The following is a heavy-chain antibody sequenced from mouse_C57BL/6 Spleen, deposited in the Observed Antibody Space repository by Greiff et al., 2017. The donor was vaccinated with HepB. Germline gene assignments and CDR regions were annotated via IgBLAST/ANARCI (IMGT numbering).Heavy chain of an antibody. CDR1: GFNIKDYY. CDR3: AFTTVVAAWDYAMDY. D-gene: IGHD1-1*01. Sequence: EVQLQQSGAELVKPGASVKLSCTASGFNIKDYYMHWVKQRPEQGLEWIGRIDPEDGETKYAPKFQGKATLTAATSSNTAYLQLSSLTSEDTAVYYCAFTTVVAAWDYAMDYWGQGTSVTVSS. CDR2: IDPEDGET. J-gene: IGHJ4*01. V-gene: IGHV14-2*01.